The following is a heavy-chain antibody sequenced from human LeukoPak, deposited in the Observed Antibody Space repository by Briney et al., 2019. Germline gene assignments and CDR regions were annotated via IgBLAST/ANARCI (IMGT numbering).Heavy chain of an antibody. CDR3: ARAAYLVRGVIITPPFDY. CDR2: ISSTGSTM. D-gene: IGHD3-10*01. Sequence: QSGGSLRLSCAASGFTFIGYEMNWVRQAPGKGLEWVSSISSTGSTMYYADSVKGRYTISRDNAKNSLYLQMSSLRAEDTAIYYCARAAYLVRGVIITPPFDYWGQGTLVTVSS. V-gene: IGHV3-48*03. J-gene: IGHJ4*02. CDR1: GFTFIGYE.